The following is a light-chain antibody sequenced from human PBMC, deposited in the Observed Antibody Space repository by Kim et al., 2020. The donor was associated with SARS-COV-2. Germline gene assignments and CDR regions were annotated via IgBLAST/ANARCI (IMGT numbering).Light chain of an antibody. CDR2: RDT. Sequence: VSPGQTSSITCSGDTLGDKYVFWYQQKPGQSPVLVIYRDTKRPSGIPERFSASNSGNTATLTISGTQATDEADYYCQAWDSGTAVVFGGGTQLTVL. CDR3: QAWDSGTAVV. CDR1: TLGDKY. J-gene: IGLJ2*01. V-gene: IGLV3-1*01.